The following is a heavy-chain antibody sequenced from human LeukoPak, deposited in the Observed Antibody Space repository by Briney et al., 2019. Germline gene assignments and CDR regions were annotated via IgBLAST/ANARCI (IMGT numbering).Heavy chain of an antibody. CDR1: GFTFSSYA. CDR2: ISYDGSNK. J-gene: IGHJ4*02. V-gene: IGHV3-30-3*01. Sequence: GGSLRLSCAASGFTFSSYAMHWVRQAPGKGLEWVAVISYDGSNKYYADSVKGRFTISRDNSKNTLYLQMNSLRAEDTAVYYCECYKGTADTPVAYWGQGTLVTVSS. D-gene: IGHD4-23*01. CDR3: ECYKGTADTPVAY.